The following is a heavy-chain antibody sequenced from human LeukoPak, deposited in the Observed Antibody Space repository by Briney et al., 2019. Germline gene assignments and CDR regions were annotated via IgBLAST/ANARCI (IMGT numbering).Heavy chain of an antibody. CDR3: ASWAASSLDYYYYMDV. D-gene: IGHD6-6*01. CDR2: IIPIFGAA. Sequence: GASVKVSCKASGGTFSSYAISWVRQVPGQGLEWMGGIIPIFGAANYAQKFQGRVTITMDESTSTAYMELSSLRSEDTAVYYCASWAASSLDYYYYMDVWGKGPTVTVSS. J-gene: IGHJ6*03. V-gene: IGHV1-69*05. CDR1: GGTFSSYA.